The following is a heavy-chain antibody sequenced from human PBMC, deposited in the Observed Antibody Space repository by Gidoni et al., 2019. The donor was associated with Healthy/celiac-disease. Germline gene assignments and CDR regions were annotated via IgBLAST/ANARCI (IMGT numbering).Heavy chain of an antibody. Sequence: EVQLVESGGGLVKPGGSLRLSCAASGFTFSSYSMNWVRQAPGKGLEVVSSISSSSSYIYYADSVKGRFTISRDNAKNSLYLQMNSLRAEDTAVYYCARDITYDSSGYFMVGDAFDIWGQGTMVTVSS. V-gene: IGHV3-21*01. J-gene: IGHJ3*02. CDR1: GFTFSSYS. D-gene: IGHD3-22*01. CDR2: ISSSSSYI. CDR3: ARDITYDSSGYFMVGDAFDI.